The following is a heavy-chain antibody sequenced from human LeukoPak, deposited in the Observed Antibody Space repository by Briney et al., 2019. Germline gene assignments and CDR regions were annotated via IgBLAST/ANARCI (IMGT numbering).Heavy chain of an antibody. V-gene: IGHV3-23*01. CDR1: GFTFSSYA. Sequence: GSLRLSCAASGFTFSSYAMSWVRRAPGKGLEWVSAISGSGGSTYYADSVKGRFTISRDNSKNTLYLQMNSLRAEDTAVYYCAKDSYYYDSSGYYYDYWGQGTLVTVSS. CDR2: ISGSGGST. D-gene: IGHD3-22*01. CDR3: AKDSYYYDSSGYYYDY. J-gene: IGHJ4*02.